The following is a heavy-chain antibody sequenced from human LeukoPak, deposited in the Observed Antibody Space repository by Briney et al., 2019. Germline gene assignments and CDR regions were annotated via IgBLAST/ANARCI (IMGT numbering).Heavy chain of an antibody. CDR3: ARAHHLDYGDWFDP. CDR2: IHASGTT. J-gene: IGHJ5*02. D-gene: IGHD4-17*01. Sequence: SETLSLTCSVSGGSISSYFWSWIRQPAGKGLEWIGRIHASGTTICNPSLKSRVTMSMDTSKNQFSLKLSSVTAADTAVYYCARAHHLDYGDWFDPWGQGILVPVSS. CDR1: GGSISSYF. V-gene: IGHV4-4*07.